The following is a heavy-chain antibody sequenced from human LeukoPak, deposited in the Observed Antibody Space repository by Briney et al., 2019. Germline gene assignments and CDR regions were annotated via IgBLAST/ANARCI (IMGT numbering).Heavy chain of an antibody. D-gene: IGHD4-17*01. CDR2: IKEEGREK. CDR3: AREVYLGITTVTTDCFDS. Sequence: GGALRLSCAASGVTFSRYRMSWGRQAPGKGGGRGANIKEEGREKYYVDTVKGGVTISRENDKNSLYMQKKRLRAEDTAVYYCAREVYLGITTVTTDCFDSWGQGTLVTVSS. V-gene: IGHV3-7*01. J-gene: IGHJ4*02. CDR1: GVTFSRYR.